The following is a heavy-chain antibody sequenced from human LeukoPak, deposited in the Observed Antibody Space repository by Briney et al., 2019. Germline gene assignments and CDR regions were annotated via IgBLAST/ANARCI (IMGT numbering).Heavy chain of an antibody. V-gene: IGHV4-39*07. CDR1: GGSISSSSYY. CDR3: ARIGPYDSSGYYKIYYYYGMDV. Sequence: SETLSLTCTVSGGSISSSSYYWGWIRQPPGKGLEWIGSIYYSGSTYYNPSLKSRVTISVDTSKNQFSLKLSSVTAADTAVYYCARIGPYDSSGYYKIYYYYGMDVWGQGTTVTVSS. CDR2: IYYSGST. J-gene: IGHJ6*02. D-gene: IGHD3-22*01.